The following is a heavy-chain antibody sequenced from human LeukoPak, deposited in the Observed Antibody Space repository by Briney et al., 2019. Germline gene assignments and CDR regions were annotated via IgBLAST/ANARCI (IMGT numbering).Heavy chain of an antibody. CDR2: IKQDGSEK. CDR1: GFTFSSYW. D-gene: IGHD6-13*01. V-gene: IGHV3-7*03. J-gene: IGHJ4*02. CDR3: AKQYSSSWFYYFDY. Sequence: QAGGSLRLSCAASGFTFSSYWMSWVRQAPGKGLEWVANIKQDGSEKYYVDSVKGRFTISRDNAKNSLYLQMNSLRAEDTAVYYCAKQYSSSWFYYFDYWGQGTLVTVSS.